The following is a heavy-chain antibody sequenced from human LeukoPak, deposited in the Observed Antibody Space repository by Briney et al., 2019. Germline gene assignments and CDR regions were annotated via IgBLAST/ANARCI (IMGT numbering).Heavy chain of an antibody. J-gene: IGHJ4*02. V-gene: IGHV1-69*04. Sequence: SVKVSCKASGVTFSSCAISWVRQAPGQGLEWMGRIIPILGIATYAQKFQGRVTITADKSASTSYMELSSLRSEDTAVYYCASGTIPSGGVRRPYYFDYWGQGTLVTVSS. CDR1: GVTFSSCA. D-gene: IGHD3-16*01. CDR3: ASGTIPSGGVRRPYYFDY. CDR2: IIPILGIA.